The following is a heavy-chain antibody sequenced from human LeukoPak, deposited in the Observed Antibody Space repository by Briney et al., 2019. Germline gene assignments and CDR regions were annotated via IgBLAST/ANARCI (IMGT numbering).Heavy chain of an antibody. Sequence: SETLSLTCAVYGGTFSGYYWSWIRQSPGKGLEWIGEINPGGSTNYNPSLESRVIISVDTSKNQFSLKMDSVRAAVTAVYYCAREDCSGGDCTSFDYWGQGTLVTVSS. CDR2: INPGGST. CDR1: GGTFSGYY. J-gene: IGHJ4*02. CDR3: AREDCSGGDCTSFDY. D-gene: IGHD2-15*01. V-gene: IGHV4-34*01.